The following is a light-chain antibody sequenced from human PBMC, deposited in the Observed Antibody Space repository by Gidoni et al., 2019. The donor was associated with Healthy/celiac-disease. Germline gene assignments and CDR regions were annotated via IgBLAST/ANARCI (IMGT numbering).Light chain of an antibody. CDR1: QSVSSSY. CDR2: GAS. V-gene: IGKV3-20*01. J-gene: IGKJ1*01. CDR3: QQYGSSPET. Sequence: EIELTPFPRTLSLTPGERATLACRASQSVSSSYLAWYQQKRGQAPRLLSYGASSRATGIPDRFSGSGSVTYFTLTISRLEPEDFAEYYCQQYGSSPETFGQGTKVEIK.